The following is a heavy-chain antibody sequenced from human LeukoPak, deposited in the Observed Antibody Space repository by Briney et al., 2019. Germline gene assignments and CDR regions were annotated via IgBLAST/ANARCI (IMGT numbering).Heavy chain of an antibody. J-gene: IGHJ4*02. V-gene: IGHV4-39*07. CDR1: GGSISSGSYY. D-gene: IGHD2-2*01. CDR3: ARDQRYCSSTSCIPFDY. Sequence: SETLSLTCTVSGGSISSGSYYWGWIRQPPGKGLEWIGSIYYSGSTYYNPSLKSRVTISVDTSKNQFSLKLSSVTAADTAVYYCARDQRYCSSTSCIPFDYWGQGTLVTVSS. CDR2: IYYSGST.